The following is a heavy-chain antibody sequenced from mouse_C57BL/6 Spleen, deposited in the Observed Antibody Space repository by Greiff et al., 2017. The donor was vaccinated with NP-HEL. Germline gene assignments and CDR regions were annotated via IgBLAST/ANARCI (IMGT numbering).Heavy chain of an antibody. CDR1: GFTFSDYY. J-gene: IGHJ1*03. CDR3: ARDPTVSDWYFDV. CDR2: INYDGSST. Sequence: EVQLVESEGGLVQPGSSMKLSCTASGFTFSDYYMAWVRQVPEKGLEWVANINYDGSSTYYLDSLKSRFIISRDNAKNILYLQMSSLKSEDTATYYCARDPTVSDWYFDVWGTGTTVTVSS. V-gene: IGHV5-16*01. D-gene: IGHD1-1*01.